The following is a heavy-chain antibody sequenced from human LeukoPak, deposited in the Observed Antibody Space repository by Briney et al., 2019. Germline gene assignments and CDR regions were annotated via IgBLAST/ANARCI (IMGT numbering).Heavy chain of an antibody. D-gene: IGHD6-13*01. V-gene: IGHV1-8*01. CDR1: GYTFTSYD. CDR3: ARETAAAAATDY. CDR2: MNPNSGNT. Sequence: ASVKVSCKASGYTFTSYDINWVRQATGQGLEWMGWMNPNSGNTGYAQKFQGRVTMTRNTSISTACMELSSLRSEDTAVYYCARETAAAAATDYWGQGTLVTVSS. J-gene: IGHJ4*02.